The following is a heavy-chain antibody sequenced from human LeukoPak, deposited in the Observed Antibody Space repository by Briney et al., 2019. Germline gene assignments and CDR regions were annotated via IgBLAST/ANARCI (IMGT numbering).Heavy chain of an antibody. CDR1: GGTFSSYA. V-gene: IGHV1-69*13. CDR3: AFKAVAGSDPFDY. J-gene: IGHJ4*02. CDR2: IIPIFGTA. Sequence: ASVKVSCKPSGGTFSSYALSWVRQAPGQGLEWMGGIIPIFGTANYPQKSQGRVTITADESTSTAYMDLSSLRSEDTGVYYCAFKAVAGSDPFDYGGQGALVTVSS. D-gene: IGHD6-19*01.